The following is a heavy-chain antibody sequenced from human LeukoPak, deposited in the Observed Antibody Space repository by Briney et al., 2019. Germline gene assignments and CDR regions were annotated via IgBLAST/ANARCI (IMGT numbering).Heavy chain of an antibody. CDR3: ARDRIQLWSNDAFDI. D-gene: IGHD5-18*01. CDR2: ISGSGGST. CDR1: GFTFSSYG. J-gene: IGHJ3*02. Sequence: GGSLRLSCAASGFTFSSYGMSWVRQAPGKGLEWVSAISGSGGSTYYADSVKGRFTISRDNSKNTLYLQMNSLRAEDTAVYYCARDRIQLWSNDAFDIWGQGTMVTVSS. V-gene: IGHV3-23*01.